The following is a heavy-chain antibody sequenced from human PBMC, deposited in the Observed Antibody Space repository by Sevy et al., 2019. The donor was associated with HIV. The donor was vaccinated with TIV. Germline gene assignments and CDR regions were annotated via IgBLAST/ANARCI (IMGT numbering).Heavy chain of an antibody. J-gene: IGHJ6*04. CDR2: IIPIFATA. V-gene: IGHV1-69*13. Sequence: ASVKVSCKASGGTFRQFPISWVRQAPGQGLEWMGGIIPIFATANYAEKFQGRVTITADESTGTDYMELSSLTSEDSAIYFCAGGDKALEGLRVPPIYHYGLDVGGRGTRVTSP. CDR1: GGTFRQFP. CDR3: AGGDKALEGLRVPPIYHYGLDV. D-gene: IGHD1-1*01.